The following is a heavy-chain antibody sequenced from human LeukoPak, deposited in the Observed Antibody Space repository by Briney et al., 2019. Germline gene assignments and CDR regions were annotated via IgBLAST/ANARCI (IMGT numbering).Heavy chain of an antibody. CDR3: ARDAFMVRGVIDY. CDR1: GFTASSNY. J-gene: IGHJ4*02. V-gene: IGHV3-53*01. D-gene: IGHD3-10*01. Sequence: PGGSLRLSCAAPGFTASSNYMSWVRQAPGKGLGWVSVIYRGGSAYYADSVMGRFTISRDNAKNSLYLQMNSLRAEDTAVYYCARDAFMVRGVIDYWGQGTLVTVSS. CDR2: IYRGGSA.